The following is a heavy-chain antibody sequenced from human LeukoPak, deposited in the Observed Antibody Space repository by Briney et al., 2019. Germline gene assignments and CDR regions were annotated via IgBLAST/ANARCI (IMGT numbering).Heavy chain of an antibody. CDR2: FDPEDGET. D-gene: IGHD3-22*01. CDR3: ATVPSMIVAHNWFDP. CDR1: GYTLTELS. V-gene: IGHV1-24*01. J-gene: IGHJ5*02. Sequence: ASVKVSCKVSGYTLTELSMHWVRQAPGKGREWMGGFDPEDGETIYAQKFQGRVTMTEDRYKDKDYMELRSLRSEDTAVYYCATVPSMIVAHNWFDPWGQGTLVTVSS.